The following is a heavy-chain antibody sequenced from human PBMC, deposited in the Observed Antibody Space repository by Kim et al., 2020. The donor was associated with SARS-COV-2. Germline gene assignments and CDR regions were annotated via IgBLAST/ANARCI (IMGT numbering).Heavy chain of an antibody. CDR3: AKDHPSSGWPAFDS. Sequence: GGSLRLSCGASGFTFSSRAMSWVRQTPEKGLEWVASINNGGNPYYADSVQGRFTVSRDITKATLYLQMNSLRAEDSALYYCAKDHPSSGWPAFDSWGQGT. CDR2: INNGGNP. J-gene: IGHJ4*02. D-gene: IGHD6-19*01. V-gene: IGHV3-23*01. CDR1: GFTFSSRA.